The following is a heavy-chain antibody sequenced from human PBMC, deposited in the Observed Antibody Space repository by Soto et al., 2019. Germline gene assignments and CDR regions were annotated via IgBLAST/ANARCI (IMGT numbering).Heavy chain of an antibody. Sequence: SETLSLTCTVSGGSIISYCWTWIRQPPGKGLEWIGYIYYSGNTNYNPSLKSRVTISVDTSKNEIFLKLSSVTAADTAVYYCARGRYYGDYDYWGPGTLVTVSS. CDR2: IYYSGNT. CDR1: GGSIISYC. D-gene: IGHD4-17*01. V-gene: IGHV4-59*12. J-gene: IGHJ4*02. CDR3: ARGRYYGDYDY.